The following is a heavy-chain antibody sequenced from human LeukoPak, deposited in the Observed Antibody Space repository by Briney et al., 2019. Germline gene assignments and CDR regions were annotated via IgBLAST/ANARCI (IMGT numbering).Heavy chain of an antibody. CDR1: GGSISSGSYY. Sequence: SQTLSLTCTVSGGSISSGSYYWNWIRQPAGKGLEWIGRIYTSGSTNYNPSLKSRVTISVDTSKNQFSLKLGSVTAADTAVYYCARSYGSGSYYKEGNWFDPWGQGTLVTVSS. V-gene: IGHV4-61*02. J-gene: IGHJ5*02. D-gene: IGHD3-10*01. CDR2: IYTSGST. CDR3: ARSYGSGSYYKEGNWFDP.